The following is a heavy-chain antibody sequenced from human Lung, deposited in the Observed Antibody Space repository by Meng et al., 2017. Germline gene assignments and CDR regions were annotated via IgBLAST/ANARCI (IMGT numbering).Heavy chain of an antibody. D-gene: IGHD6-13*01. J-gene: IGHJ4*02. V-gene: IGHV1-2*06. CDR2: INPKSGDT. Sequence: QVQVVQEGAEVKKPGASVKVSCKASGYTFPDYWLHWVRRAPGQGLEWMGRINPKSGDTHYAQRFQGRVTMTGDTSISTAYMELSGLRSDDTAMYYCARDEDISAAGKLFGDYWGQGTLVTVSS. CDR3: ARDEDISAAGKLFGDY. CDR1: GYTFPDYW.